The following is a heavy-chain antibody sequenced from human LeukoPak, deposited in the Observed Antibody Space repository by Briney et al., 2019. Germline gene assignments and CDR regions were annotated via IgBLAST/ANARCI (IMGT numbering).Heavy chain of an antibody. CDR1: GYTFTSNY. CDR2: ISPSGGST. V-gene: IGHV1-46*01. D-gene: IGHD6-19*01. CDR3: ARLAVAGTRGKLSNDY. Sequence: ASVKVSCKAFGYTFTSNYMHWVRQAPGQGPEWMGVISPSGGSTTYAQKFQGRVTLTRDMSTSTVYMELSSLRSEDTAVYYCARLAVAGTRGKLSNDYWGQGTLVTVSS. J-gene: IGHJ4*02.